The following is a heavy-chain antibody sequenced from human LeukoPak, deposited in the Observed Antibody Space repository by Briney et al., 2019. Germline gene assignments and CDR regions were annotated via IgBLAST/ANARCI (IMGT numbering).Heavy chain of an antibody. CDR1: GFTFGDYA. Sequence: GGSLRLSCTASGFTFGDYAMSWVRQAPGKGLEWVGFIRSKAYGGTTEYAASVKGRFTISRDDSKSIAYLQMNSLKTEDTAVYYCTRAITGTTPWLDPWGQGTLVTVSS. V-gene: IGHV3-49*04. CDR2: IRSKAYGGTT. D-gene: IGHD1-7*01. CDR3: TRAITGTTPWLDP. J-gene: IGHJ5*02.